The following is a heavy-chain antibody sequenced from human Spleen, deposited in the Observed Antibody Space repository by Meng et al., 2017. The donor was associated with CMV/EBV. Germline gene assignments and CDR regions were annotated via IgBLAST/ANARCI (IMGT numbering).Heavy chain of an antibody. D-gene: IGHD2-8*01. CDR2: ISNDASKK. CDR1: GFTFSRSA. V-gene: IGHV3-30-3*01. CDR3: ARDWARDIVPIPPAANWFDP. J-gene: IGHJ5*02. Sequence: GESLKISCVASGFTFSRSAMHWVRQAPGKGPEWVAVISNDASKKYYADSVKGRFTISRDDSKNTVYLQMNSLRADDTAVYYCARDWARDIVPIPPAANWFDPWGQGTLVTVSS.